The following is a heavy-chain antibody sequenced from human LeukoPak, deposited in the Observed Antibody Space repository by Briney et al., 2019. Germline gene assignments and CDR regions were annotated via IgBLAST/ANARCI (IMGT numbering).Heavy chain of an antibody. V-gene: IGHV3-48*01. Sequence: GGSPRLSCAASGFTFSSYSMNWVRQAPGKGLEWVSYISSSSSTIYYADSVKGRFTISRDNAKNSLYLQMNSLRAEDTAVYYCARDADCSSTSCYGGFDYWGQGTLVTVSS. CDR3: ARDADCSSTSCYGGFDY. CDR1: GFTFSSYS. J-gene: IGHJ4*02. D-gene: IGHD2-2*01. CDR2: ISSSSSTI.